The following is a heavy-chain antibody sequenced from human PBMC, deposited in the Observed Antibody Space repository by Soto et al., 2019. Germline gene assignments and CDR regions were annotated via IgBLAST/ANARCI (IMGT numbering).Heavy chain of an antibody. D-gene: IGHD6-19*01. CDR3: ARGRGFYSSGWSYYYYYYMDV. Sequence: QVQLQQWGAGLLKPSETLSLTCAVYGGSFSGYYWSWIRQPPGKGLEWIGEINHSGSTNYNPSLKRRVTISVDTAKNQFSLKLSSVTAADTAVYYCARGRGFYSSGWSYYYYYYMDVWGKGTTVTVSS. V-gene: IGHV4-34*01. J-gene: IGHJ6*03. CDR2: INHSGST. CDR1: GGSFSGYY.